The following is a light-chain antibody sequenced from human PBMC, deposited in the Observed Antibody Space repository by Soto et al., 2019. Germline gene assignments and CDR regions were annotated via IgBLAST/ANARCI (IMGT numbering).Light chain of an antibody. Sequence: QPVLTQPASVSGSPGQSITISCTGTSSDVGGYNYVSWYQHHPGKAPKLMIYEVSDRPSGVSNRFSGSKSGNTASLTISGLQAEDEADYYCSSYTSSNTWVFGGGTKLTVL. J-gene: IGLJ3*02. V-gene: IGLV2-14*01. CDR2: EVS. CDR1: SSDVGGYNY. CDR3: SSYTSSNTWV.